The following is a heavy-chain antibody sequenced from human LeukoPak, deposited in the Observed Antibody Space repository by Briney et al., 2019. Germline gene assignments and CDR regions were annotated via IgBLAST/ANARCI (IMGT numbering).Heavy chain of an antibody. V-gene: IGHV1-2*06. Sequence: VSVKVSCKASGYTFTGYYMHWVRQAPGQGLEWMGRINPNSGGTNYAQKFQGRVTMTRDTSISTAYMELSRLRSDDTAVYYCAREGSRHYYDSSNKQGLDYWGQGTLVTVSS. J-gene: IGHJ4*02. CDR2: INPNSGGT. CDR1: GYTFTGYY. CDR3: AREGSRHYYDSSNKQGLDY. D-gene: IGHD3-22*01.